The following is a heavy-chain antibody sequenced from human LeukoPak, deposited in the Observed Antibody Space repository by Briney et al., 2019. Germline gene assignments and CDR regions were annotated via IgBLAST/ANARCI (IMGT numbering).Heavy chain of an antibody. CDR1: GDSISSGNYY. D-gene: IGHD4-17*01. J-gene: IGHJ5*02. CDR3: ARDWRSGDNSWFDP. CDR2: ISPTGST. Sequence: SQTLSLTCTVSGDSISSGNYYWTWIRQPAGKTLEWIGRISPTGSTNYNPSLKSRVSISLDTSKNQFSLKLSSVTAADTAVFYCARDWRSGDNSWFDPWGQGTLVTVSS. V-gene: IGHV4-61*02.